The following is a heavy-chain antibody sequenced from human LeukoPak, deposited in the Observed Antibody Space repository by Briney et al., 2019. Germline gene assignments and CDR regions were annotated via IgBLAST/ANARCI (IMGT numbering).Heavy chain of an antibody. Sequence: GGSLRLSCAASGFTFRSYAMHWIRQASGKGLEWVAVISYDGSNKYYADSVKGRFTISRDNSKNTLYLQMNSLRAEDTAVYYCARYCSSTSCYIGRGFDYWGQGTLVTVSS. D-gene: IGHD2-2*02. CDR1: GFTFRSYA. CDR3: ARYCSSTSCYIGRGFDY. J-gene: IGHJ4*02. V-gene: IGHV3-30-3*01. CDR2: ISYDGSNK.